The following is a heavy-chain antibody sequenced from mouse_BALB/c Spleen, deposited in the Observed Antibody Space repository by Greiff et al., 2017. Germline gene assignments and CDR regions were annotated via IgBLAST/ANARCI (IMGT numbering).Heavy chain of an antibody. J-gene: IGHJ2*01. D-gene: IGHD2-14*01. V-gene: IGHV1S132*01. CDR3: ARSAYYRYDKRSYYFDY. CDR1: GYTFTSYW. CDR2: IFPGTGTT. Sequence: VQLQQSGAELVKPGASVKLSCKTSGYTFTSYWIQWVKQRPGQGLGWIGEIFPGTGTTYYNEKFKGKATLTIDTSSSTAYMQLSSLTSEDSAVYFCARSAYYRYDKRSYYFDYWGQGTTLTVSS.